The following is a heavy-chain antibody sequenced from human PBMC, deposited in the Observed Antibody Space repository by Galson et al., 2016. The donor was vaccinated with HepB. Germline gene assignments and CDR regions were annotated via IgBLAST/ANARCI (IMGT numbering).Heavy chain of an antibody. D-gene: IGHD5-18*01. J-gene: IGHJ5*02. V-gene: IGHV5-51*01. CDR3: ARGAKGDTDGFDP. Sequence: QSGADVKKPGESLKISCKTSGYTFTTHWIGWVRQMPGKGLEWMGIIYPADSDTRYSPSFQGQITISADKSITTAYLQWSSLKASDTAIYYCARGAKGDTDGFDPWGQGTLVTVSS. CDR2: IYPADSDT. CDR1: GYTFTTHW.